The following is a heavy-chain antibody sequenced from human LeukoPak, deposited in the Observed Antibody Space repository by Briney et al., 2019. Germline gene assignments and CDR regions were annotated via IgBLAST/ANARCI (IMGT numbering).Heavy chain of an antibody. Sequence: GGSLRLSCAVSGFTVSSSYMGWVRQAPGKGLEWVSVIYGGGSTYYADSVKGRFTISRDNPKNTLYLQMNSLRAEDTAVYYCARVWFGELFFDYWGQGTLVTVSS. V-gene: IGHV3-53*01. CDR1: GFTVSSSY. J-gene: IGHJ4*02. CDR2: IYGGGST. D-gene: IGHD3-10*01. CDR3: ARVWFGELFFDY.